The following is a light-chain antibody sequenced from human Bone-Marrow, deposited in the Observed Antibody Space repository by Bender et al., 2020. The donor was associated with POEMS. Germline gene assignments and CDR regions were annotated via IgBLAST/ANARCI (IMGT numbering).Light chain of an antibody. CDR3: TSRTNKQTLV. CDR2: EVT. CDR1: TSDVGGYNY. Sequence: QSALTQPASVSGSPGQSITISCTGTTSDVGGYNYVSWYQQYPGQAPKLIIYEVTKRPSGVPDRFSGSKSGNTASLTVSGLRAEDEADYYCTSRTNKQTLVFGGGTKLTVL. J-gene: IGLJ2*01. V-gene: IGLV2-14*01.